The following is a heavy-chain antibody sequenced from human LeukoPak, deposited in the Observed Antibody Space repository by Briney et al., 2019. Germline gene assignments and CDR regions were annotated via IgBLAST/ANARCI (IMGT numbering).Heavy chain of an antibody. Sequence: SETLSLTCSVSGYSISSGYYWGWIRQPPGKGLEWIGSIYHSGNTYYNPSLKSRVTISVDTSKNQFSLNLSSVTAADTAVYYCARGYSYGLYYFDYWGQGTLVTVSS. CDR1: GYSISSGYY. CDR2: IYHSGNT. V-gene: IGHV4-38-2*02. J-gene: IGHJ4*02. CDR3: ARGYSYGLYYFDY. D-gene: IGHD5-18*01.